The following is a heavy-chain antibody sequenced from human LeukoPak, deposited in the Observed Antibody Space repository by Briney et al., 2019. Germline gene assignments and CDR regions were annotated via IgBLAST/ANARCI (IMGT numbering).Heavy chain of an antibody. Sequence: GGSLRLSCAASGFTFSSYAMRWVRQAPGKGLEWVSAISGSGGSTYYADSVKGRFTISRDNSKNTLYLQMNSLRAEDTAVYYCAKVVWFGELSGYYFDYWGQGTLVTVSS. CDR3: AKVVWFGELSGYYFDY. CDR2: ISGSGGST. D-gene: IGHD3-10*01. V-gene: IGHV3-23*01. J-gene: IGHJ4*02. CDR1: GFTFSSYA.